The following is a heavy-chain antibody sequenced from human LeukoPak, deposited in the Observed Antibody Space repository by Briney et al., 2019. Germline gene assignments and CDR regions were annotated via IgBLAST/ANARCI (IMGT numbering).Heavy chain of an antibody. D-gene: IGHD1-26*01. CDR3: ARGAIAGANFDY. J-gene: IGHJ4*02. V-gene: IGHV3-74*01. CDR1: GFTFSRYW. CDR2: ITTDGSST. Sequence: GGSLRLSCAASGFTFSRYWMHWVRQAPGKGLVWVSHITTDGSSTSYADSVKGRFTISRDNAKNTLYLQMNSLRAEDTAVYYCARGAIAGANFDYWGQGALVTVSS.